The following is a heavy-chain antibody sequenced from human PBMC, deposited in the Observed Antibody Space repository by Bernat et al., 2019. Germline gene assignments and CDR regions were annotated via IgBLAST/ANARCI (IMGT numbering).Heavy chain of an antibody. Sequence: QVQLQESGPGLVKPSETLSLTCTVSGGSISSYYWSWIRQPPGKGLEWIGYIYYSGSTNYNPSLKSRVTISVDTSKNQFSLKLSSVTAADTAVYYCARQAGMTVALDYWGQGTLVTVSS. CDR3: ARQAGMTVALDY. D-gene: IGHD1-1*01. J-gene: IGHJ4*02. CDR1: GGSISSYY. V-gene: IGHV4-59*08. CDR2: IYYSGST.